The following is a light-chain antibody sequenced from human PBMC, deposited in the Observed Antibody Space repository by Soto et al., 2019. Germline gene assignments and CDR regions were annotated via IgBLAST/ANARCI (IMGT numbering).Light chain of an antibody. CDR1: SSNIGNNY. J-gene: IGLJ1*01. CDR2: ETN. CDR3: ATWDSSLGAHA. V-gene: IGLV1-51*02. Sequence: QSVLMQPPSVSAAPGQRVTISCSGSSSNIGNNYVSWYQQLPGTAPKLLVYETNQRPSGIPDRFSGSKSGTSATLGITGLQTGDEADYYCATWDSSLGAHAFGTGTKLTVL.